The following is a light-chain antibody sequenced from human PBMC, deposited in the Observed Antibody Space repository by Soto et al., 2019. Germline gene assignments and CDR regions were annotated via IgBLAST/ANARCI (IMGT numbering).Light chain of an antibody. CDR1: ESISSW. J-gene: IGKJ1*01. CDR3: QQYNSYPWT. Sequence: DIQMTHSPSTLSASVGDRVAIPCRASESISSWLAWYQQKPGKAPKLLSYDASSLESGVPSRFSGSGSGTEFTLTISSLQPDDFATYYCQQYNSYPWTFGQGTKVDI. CDR2: DAS. V-gene: IGKV1-5*01.